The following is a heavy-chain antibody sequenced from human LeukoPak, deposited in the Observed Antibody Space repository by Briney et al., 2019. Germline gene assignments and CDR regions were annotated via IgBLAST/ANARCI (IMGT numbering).Heavy chain of an antibody. Sequence: GRSLRLSSAASGFTFSSYAMHCVRQAPGKWLECVAVISNDGSNKYYADSVKGRFTISRDNSKNTLYLQMNSLRAEDTAVYHCARDRSYDSSGYGDAFDIWGQGTMVTVSS. CDR2: ISNDGSNK. J-gene: IGHJ3*02. V-gene: IGHV3-30-3*01. CDR3: ARDRSYDSSGYGDAFDI. D-gene: IGHD3-22*01. CDR1: GFTFSSYA.